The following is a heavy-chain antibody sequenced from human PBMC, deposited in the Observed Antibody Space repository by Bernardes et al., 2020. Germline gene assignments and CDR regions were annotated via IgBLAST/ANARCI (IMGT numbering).Heavy chain of an antibody. J-gene: IGHJ5*02. CDR2: ISYDGSNK. D-gene: IGHD6-19*01. CDR1: GFTFSSYG. CDR3: AKVVSSSGGGGWFDP. V-gene: IGHV3-30*18. Sequence: AGSLSLSCAASGFTFSSYGMHWVRQAPGKGLEWVAVISYDGSNKYYADSVKGRFTISRDNSKNTLYLQMNSLRAEDTAVYYCAKVVSSSGGGGWFDPWGQGTLVTVSS.